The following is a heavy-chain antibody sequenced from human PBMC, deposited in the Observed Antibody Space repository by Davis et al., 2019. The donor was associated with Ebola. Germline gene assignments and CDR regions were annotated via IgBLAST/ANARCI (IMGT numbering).Heavy chain of an antibody. CDR2: IYHSGST. CDR3: ARDGGIAAAGTQSVDY. D-gene: IGHD6-13*01. CDR1: GYSISSGYY. Sequence: PSETLSLTCAVSGYSISSGYYWGWIRQPPGKGLEWIGSIYHSGSTYYNPSLKSRVTISVDTSKNQFSLKLSSVTAADTAVYYCARDGGIAAAGTQSVDYWGQGTLVTVSS. J-gene: IGHJ4*02. V-gene: IGHV4-38-2*02.